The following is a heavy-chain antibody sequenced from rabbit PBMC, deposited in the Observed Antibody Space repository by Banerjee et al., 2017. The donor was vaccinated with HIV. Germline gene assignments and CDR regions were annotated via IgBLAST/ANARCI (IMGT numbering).Heavy chain of an antibody. CDR3: ARDSAGSVYYFDL. CDR1: GLDFSSSYW. D-gene: IGHD8-1*01. J-gene: IGHJ4*01. V-gene: IGHV1S45*01. Sequence: QEQLEESGGDLVKPGASLTLTCKASGLDFSSSYWICWVRQAPGKGLEWIACIDVGKSGSTYYASWAKGRFTISKTSSTTVTLQMTSLTAADMATYFCARDSAGSVYYFDLWGPGTLVTVS. CDR2: IDVGKSGST.